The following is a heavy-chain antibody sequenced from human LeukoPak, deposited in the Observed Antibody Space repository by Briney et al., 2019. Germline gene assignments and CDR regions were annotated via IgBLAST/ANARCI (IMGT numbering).Heavy chain of an antibody. D-gene: IGHD3-22*01. CDR1: GFTFSSYA. CDR2: ISSNGGST. V-gene: IGHV3-64*01. J-gene: IGHJ4*02. CDR3: ASSGGAYYYDSSGYYGGRLFDY. Sequence: QPGGSLRLSCAASGFTFSSYAMHWVRQAPGKGLEYVSAISSNGGSTYYANSVKGRFTISRDNSKNTLYLQMGSLRAEDMAVYYCASSGGAYYYDSSGYYGGRLFDYWGQGTLVTVSS.